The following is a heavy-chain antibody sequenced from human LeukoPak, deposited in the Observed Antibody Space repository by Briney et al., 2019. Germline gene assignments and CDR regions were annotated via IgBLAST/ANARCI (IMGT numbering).Heavy chain of an antibody. Sequence: SETLSLTCTVSGYSISSGYYWGWIRQPPGKGLEWIGSIYHSGRTFYNPSLKSRVTISVDTSKNQFSLKLTSVTAADTAVYYCAREGSSGGFDYWGQGTLVTVSS. CDR3: AREGSSGGFDY. CDR2: IYHSGRT. CDR1: GYSISSGYY. D-gene: IGHD6-6*01. J-gene: IGHJ4*02. V-gene: IGHV4-38-2*02.